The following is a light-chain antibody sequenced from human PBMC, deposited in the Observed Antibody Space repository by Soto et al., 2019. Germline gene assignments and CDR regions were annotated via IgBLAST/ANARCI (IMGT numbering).Light chain of an antibody. Sequence: EIVLTQSPATLSLSPGERAILSCRASQSVSTYLAWYQQKPGQAPRLLIFDALNRATGIPARFSGSESGTDFTLTISSLEFGDFAVYYCQQRSNWPPITFGQGTRLEIK. V-gene: IGKV3-11*01. CDR2: DAL. J-gene: IGKJ5*01. CDR3: QQRSNWPPIT. CDR1: QSVSTY.